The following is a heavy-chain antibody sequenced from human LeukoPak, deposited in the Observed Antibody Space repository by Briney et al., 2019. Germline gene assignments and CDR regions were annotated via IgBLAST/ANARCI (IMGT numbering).Heavy chain of an antibody. CDR1: GFTFSNYD. CDR3: AREGLETKGLYLDY. J-gene: IGHJ4*02. Sequence: GGPLRLSCAVSGFTFSNYDVHWVRQAPGKGLEWVAVISYDGSNKYYADSVKGRFTISRHNSKKTLYLQMNSLKSEDTAVYYCAREGLETKGLYLDYWGQGTLVTVSS. CDR2: ISYDGSNK. V-gene: IGHV3-30*04.